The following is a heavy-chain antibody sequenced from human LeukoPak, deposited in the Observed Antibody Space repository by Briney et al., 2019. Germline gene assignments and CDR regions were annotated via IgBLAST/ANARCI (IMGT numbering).Heavy chain of an antibody. CDR2: VYPGDSDT. CDR1: GYSFSSQW. J-gene: IGHJ4*02. D-gene: IGHD7-27*01. Sequence: GESLKTSCKASGYSFSSQWIGWVRQMPGKGLEWMGMVYPGDSDTRYSPSFQGLITISADKSISTAYLQWSSLKASDTALYYCASWGPYNISPPREDYWGQGTLVTVSS. CDR3: ASWGPYNISPPREDY. V-gene: IGHV5-51*01.